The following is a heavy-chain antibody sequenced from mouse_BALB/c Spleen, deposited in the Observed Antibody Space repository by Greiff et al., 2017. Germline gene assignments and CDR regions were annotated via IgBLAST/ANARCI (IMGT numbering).Heavy chain of an antibody. CDR2: ISSGGSYT. Sequence: EVQLVESGGGLVKPGGSLKLSCAASGFTFSSYTMSWVRQTPEKRLEWVATISSGGSYTYYPDSVKGRFTISRDNAKNTLYLQMSSLKSEDTAMYYCTRDGLVPFAYWGQGTLVTVSA. CDR3: TRDGLVPFAY. J-gene: IGHJ3*01. V-gene: IGHV5-6-4*01. CDR1: GFTFSSYT. D-gene: IGHD2-2*01.